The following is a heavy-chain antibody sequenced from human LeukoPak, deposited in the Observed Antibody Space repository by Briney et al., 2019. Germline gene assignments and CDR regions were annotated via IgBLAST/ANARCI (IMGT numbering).Heavy chain of an antibody. J-gene: IGHJ1*01. CDR2: ISSSGSTI. Sequence: PGGSLRLSCAASGFTFSSYSMNWVRQAPGKGLEWVSYISSSGSTIYYADSVKGRFTISRDNAKNSLYLQMNSLRAEDTAVYYCATGFDWLLYSSSFDQHWGQGTLVTVSS. CDR3: ATGFDWLLYSSSFDQH. D-gene: IGHD3-9*01. V-gene: IGHV3-48*04. CDR1: GFTFSSYS.